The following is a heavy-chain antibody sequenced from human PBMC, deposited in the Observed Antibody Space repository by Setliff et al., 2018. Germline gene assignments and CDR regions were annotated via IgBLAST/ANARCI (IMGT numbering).Heavy chain of an antibody. CDR2: INPNSGGT. V-gene: IGHV1-2*06. D-gene: IGHD3-10*01. Sequence: ASVKVSCKASEYTFTGYYIHWVRQAPGQGLERMGRINPNSGGTNYAQKFQVRVTMTRDTSISTAYMELGSLKSDDTAMYYCARGLLWFGEPQLDYWGQGTLVTVSS. CDR1: EYTFTGYY. CDR3: ARGLLWFGEPQLDY. J-gene: IGHJ4*02.